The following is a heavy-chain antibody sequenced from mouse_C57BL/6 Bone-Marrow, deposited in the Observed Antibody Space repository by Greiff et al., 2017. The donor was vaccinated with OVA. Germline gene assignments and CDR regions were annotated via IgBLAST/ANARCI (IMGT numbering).Heavy chain of an antibody. V-gene: IGHV1-59*01. CDR2: IDPSDSYT. Sequence: QVQLQQPGAELVRPGTSVKLSCKASGYTFTSYWMHWVKQRPGQGLEWIGVIDPSDSYTNYNQKFKGKATLTVDTSSSTAYMQLSSLTSEDSAVYYCAREVVWLRFYALDYWGQGTSVTVSS. CDR1: GYTFTSYW. J-gene: IGHJ4*01. CDR3: AREVVWLRFYALDY. D-gene: IGHD2-2*01.